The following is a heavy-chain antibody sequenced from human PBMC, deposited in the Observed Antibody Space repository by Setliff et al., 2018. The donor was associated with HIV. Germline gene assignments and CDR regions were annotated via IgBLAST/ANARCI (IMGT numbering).Heavy chain of an antibody. D-gene: IGHD4-17*01. CDR2: IYPGDSDT. J-gene: IGHJ6*03. Sequence: GESLKISCKGSGYSFTSYWIGWVRQMPGKGLEWMGIIYPGDSDTRYSPSFQGQVTISADKSISTAYLQWSSLKASDTAMYYCARHMTTVTTGGPYYYYYYYMGVWGKGTTVTVSS. CDR3: ARHMTTVTTGGPYYYYYYYMGV. V-gene: IGHV5-51*01. CDR1: GYSFTSYW.